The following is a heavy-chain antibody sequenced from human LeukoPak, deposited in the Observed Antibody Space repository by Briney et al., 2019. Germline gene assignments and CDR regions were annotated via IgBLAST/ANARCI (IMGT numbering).Heavy chain of an antibody. Sequence: GGSLRLSCAASELTSSTSWMSWVRQAPGKGLEGVAQTKQDGREKYYVDSVKGRFTTSRDKNSLFLQMNSVRAEDTAVYYCVGWGISGITNHWGQGTLVTVSS. D-gene: IGHD1-7*01. V-gene: IGHV3-7*01. CDR1: ELTSSTSW. CDR2: TKQDGREK. CDR3: VGWGISGITNH. J-gene: IGHJ4*02.